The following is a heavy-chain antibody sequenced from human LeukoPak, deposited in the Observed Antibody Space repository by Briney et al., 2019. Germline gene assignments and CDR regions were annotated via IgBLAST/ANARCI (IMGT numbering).Heavy chain of an antibody. J-gene: IGHJ4*02. CDR1: GYTFTSYD. V-gene: IGHV1-8*01. CDR2: MHPNSGNT. Sequence: GASVKVSCKASGYTFTSYDIYWVRQATGQGLEWMGWMHPNSGNTGYAQKFQGRVTITADKSTSTAYMELSSLRSEDTAVYYCARGEYYDSSGYYTGDYWGQGTLVTVSS. CDR3: ARGEYYDSSGYYTGDY. D-gene: IGHD3-22*01.